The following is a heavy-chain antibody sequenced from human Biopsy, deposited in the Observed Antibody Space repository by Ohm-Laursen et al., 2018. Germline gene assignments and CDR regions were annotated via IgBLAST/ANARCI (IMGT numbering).Heavy chain of an antibody. CDR3: ARHDRSGYWGLDY. J-gene: IGHJ4*02. Sequence: SETLSLTCSVSGGSLNNHYWSWIRQSPGKGLEWLAYIYSSGRTNYNPSLKSRIIVSVDTSKNQPSLKVTSVTATDTAMYYCARHDRSGYWGLDYWGQGALVTVSA. V-gene: IGHV4-4*08. CDR2: IYSSGRT. CDR1: GGSLNNHY. D-gene: IGHD3-22*01.